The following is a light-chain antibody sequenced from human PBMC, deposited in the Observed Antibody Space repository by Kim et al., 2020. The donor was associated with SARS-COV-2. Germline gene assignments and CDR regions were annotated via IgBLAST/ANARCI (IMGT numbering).Light chain of an antibody. Sequence: DIHMTQSPSSLSASIGDRVTITCQASQDISNYLNWYQQKPGKAPKLLIYDASNLETGVPSRFSGSGSGTEFSFSISSLQAEDIATYYCQQHDDMVTFAGGAKVDIK. CDR3: QQHDDMVT. J-gene: IGKJ4*01. CDR1: QDISNY. CDR2: DAS. V-gene: IGKV1-33*01.